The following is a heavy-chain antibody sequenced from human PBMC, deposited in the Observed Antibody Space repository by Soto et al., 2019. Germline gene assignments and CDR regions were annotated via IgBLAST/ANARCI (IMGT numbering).Heavy chain of an antibody. D-gene: IGHD6-19*01. J-gene: IGHJ4*02. Sequence: PGGSLRVSSTGSGFTLSSNYMSWVRQAPGKGLEWVSVIYSGGSTYYADSVKGRFTISRDNSKNTLYLQMNSLRAEDTAVYYCARAAGYSSGWYDYWGQGA. CDR3: ARAAGYSSGWYDY. V-gene: IGHV3-66*01. CDR1: GFTLSSNY. CDR2: IYSGGST.